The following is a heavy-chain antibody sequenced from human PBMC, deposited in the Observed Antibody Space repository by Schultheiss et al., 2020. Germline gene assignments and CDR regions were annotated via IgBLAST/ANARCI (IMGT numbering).Heavy chain of an antibody. Sequence: SETLSLTCAVSGGSISSYYWSWIRQPPGKGLEWIGYIYYSASTNYNPSLKSRVTISVDTSKNQFSLKLSSVTAADTAVYYCARGLSRERLRYWGQGTRVTVSS. CDR2: IYYSAST. V-gene: IGHV4-59*12. J-gene: IGHJ4*02. D-gene: IGHD1-26*01. CDR1: GGSISSYY. CDR3: ARGLSRERLRY.